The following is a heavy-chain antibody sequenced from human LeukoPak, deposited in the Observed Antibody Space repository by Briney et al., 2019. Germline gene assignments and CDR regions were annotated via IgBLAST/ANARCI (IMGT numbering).Heavy chain of an antibody. V-gene: IGHV1-18*01. CDR1: GYTFTSYG. CDR3: ARDGGRTSIPGYSSGWFVY. D-gene: IGHD6-19*01. CDR2: ISAYNGNT. Sequence: ASVKVSCKASGYTFTSYGISWVRQPPGQGLEWMGWISAYNGNTNYAQKLQGRVTMTTDTSTSTAYMELRSLRSDDTAVYYSARDGGRTSIPGYSSGWFVYWGQGTLVTVSS. J-gene: IGHJ4*02.